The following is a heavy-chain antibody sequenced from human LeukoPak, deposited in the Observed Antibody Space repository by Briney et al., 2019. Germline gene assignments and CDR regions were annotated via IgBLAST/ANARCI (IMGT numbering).Heavy chain of an antibody. CDR3: ARVGPSVDDYDIVVVPAAMWALDFDY. CDR1: GYTFTSYG. Sequence: ASVKVSCKASGYTFTSYGISWVRQAPGQGLEWMGWISAYNGNTNYAQKLQGRVTMTPDTSTSTAYMELRSLRSDDTAVYYCARVGPSVDDYDIVVVPAAMWALDFDYWGQGTLVTVSS. D-gene: IGHD2-2*01. J-gene: IGHJ4*02. V-gene: IGHV1-18*01. CDR2: ISAYNGNT.